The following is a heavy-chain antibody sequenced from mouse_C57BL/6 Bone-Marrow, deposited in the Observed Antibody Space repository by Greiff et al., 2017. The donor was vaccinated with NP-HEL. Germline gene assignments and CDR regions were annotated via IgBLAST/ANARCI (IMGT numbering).Heavy chain of an antibody. CDR3: ARCPYGNFDY. D-gene: IGHD2-1*01. CDR1: GYTFTSYW. CDR2: IDPSDSYT. Sequence: VQLQQSGAELVRPGTSVKLSCKASGYTFTSYWMHWVKQRPGQGLEWIGVIDPSDSYTNYNQKFKGKATLTVDTSSSTAYMQLSSLTSEDSAVYYCARCPYGNFDYWGQGTTLTVSS. J-gene: IGHJ2*01. V-gene: IGHV1-59*01.